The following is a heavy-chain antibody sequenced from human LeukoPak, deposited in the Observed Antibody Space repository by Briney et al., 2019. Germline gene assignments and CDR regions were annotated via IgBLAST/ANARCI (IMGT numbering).Heavy chain of an antibody. J-gene: IGHJ4*02. CDR3: AKDRGMFLVGYLDY. CDR2: ISGSGGTT. V-gene: IGHV3-23*01. CDR1: EFSFSDHY. D-gene: IGHD2-15*01. Sequence: PGGSLRLSCAASEFSFSDHYMDWVRQAPGKGLEWVSAISGSGGTTYYADSVKGRFTISRDNSKNTLYLQMNSLRAEDTAVYYCAKDRGMFLVGYLDYWGQGTLVTVSS.